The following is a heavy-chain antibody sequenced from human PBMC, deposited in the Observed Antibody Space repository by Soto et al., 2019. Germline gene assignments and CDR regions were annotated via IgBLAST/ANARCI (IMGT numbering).Heavy chain of an antibody. D-gene: IGHD1-26*01. V-gene: IGHV3-23*01. J-gene: IGHJ4*02. Sequence: EVQLLESGGGLVQPGGSLRLSCAGSGFTFSSYAMTWVRQAPGKGLEWVSGISAMGGTTYYADSVKGRFAISRDNSKNTLYLQMNSLRAEDTAVYYCAKEGIRGSRRPVGYWGQGTLVTVSS. CDR3: AKEGIRGSRRPVGY. CDR2: ISAMGGTT. CDR1: GFTFSSYA.